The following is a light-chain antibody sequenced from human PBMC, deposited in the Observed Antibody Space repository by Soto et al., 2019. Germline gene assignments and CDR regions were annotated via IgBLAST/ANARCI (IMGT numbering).Light chain of an antibody. J-gene: IGKJ5*01. V-gene: IGKV1-39*01. Sequence: DVQMTQTPPSLSASVGDRVTITCRASQNIHVYLNWYQQKPGKAPKVLIYSASNLQGRTPSRFSDSGSGTDFTLTISSLQPEDFATYYRQQSGKPVITFGQGTRLDLK. CDR1: QNIHVY. CDR3: QQSGKPVIT. CDR2: SAS.